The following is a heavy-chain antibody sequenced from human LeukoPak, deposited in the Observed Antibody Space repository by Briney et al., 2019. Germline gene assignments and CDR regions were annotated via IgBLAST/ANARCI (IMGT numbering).Heavy chain of an antibody. V-gene: IGHV4-38-2*02. J-gene: IGHJ6*02. CDR2: IYHSGYT. D-gene: IGHD3-22*01. Sequence: SETLSLTCTVSGYSISSGYYWGWIRQPPGKGLECIGSIYHSGYTYYNPSLRSRVTISVDTSKNQFSLKLSSVTAADTAVYYCARDRYDSSGYRGYYYGMDVWGQGTTVSVSS. CDR3: ARDRYDSSGYRGYYYGMDV. CDR1: GYSISSGYY.